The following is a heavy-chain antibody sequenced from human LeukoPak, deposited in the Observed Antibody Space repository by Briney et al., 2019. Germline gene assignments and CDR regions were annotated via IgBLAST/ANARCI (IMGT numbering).Heavy chain of an antibody. CDR1: GGSISSGGYS. D-gene: IGHD2-15*01. CDR3: ARSLCSGGSCYLDY. Sequence: SETLSLTCAVSGGSISSGGYSWSWIRQPPGKGLEWIGYIYHSGSTYYNPSLKSRVTISVDRSKNQFSLKLSSVTAADTAVYYCARSLCSGGSCYLDYWGQGTLVTVSS. V-gene: IGHV4-30-2*01. CDR2: IYHSGST. J-gene: IGHJ4*02.